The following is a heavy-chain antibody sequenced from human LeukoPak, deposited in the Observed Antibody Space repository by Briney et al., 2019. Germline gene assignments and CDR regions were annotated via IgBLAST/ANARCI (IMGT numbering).Heavy chain of an antibody. V-gene: IGHV4-39*07. CDR1: GGSIRSSSYY. Sequence: KPSETLSLTCSVSGGSIRSSSYYWAWIRQPPGEGLEWIGSIYSSGFTSYKPSLKSRLTISVDTSKNQFSLKLSSVTAADTAVYYCAREDYDDSGAWYFDLWGRGTLVTVSS. J-gene: IGHJ2*01. D-gene: IGHD3-3*01. CDR2: IYSSGFT. CDR3: AREDYDDSGAWYFDL.